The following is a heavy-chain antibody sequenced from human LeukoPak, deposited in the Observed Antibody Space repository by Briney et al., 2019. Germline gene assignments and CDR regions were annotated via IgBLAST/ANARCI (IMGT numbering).Heavy chain of an antibody. Sequence: ASVKVSCKTSGYTFTNYTLHWVRQAPGQRLEWMGWINAGNGHTRDSQKFQGRVTITGDTSASTAYMELSSLRSDDTAVYYCARDYYDTSGGGAFDIWGQGTMVTVSS. J-gene: IGHJ3*02. CDR1: GYTFTNYT. CDR3: ARDYYDTSGGGAFDI. D-gene: IGHD3-22*01. V-gene: IGHV1-3*01. CDR2: INAGNGHT.